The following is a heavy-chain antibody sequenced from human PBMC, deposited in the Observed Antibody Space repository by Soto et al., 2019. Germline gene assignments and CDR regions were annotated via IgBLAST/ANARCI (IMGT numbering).Heavy chain of an antibody. D-gene: IGHD3-22*01. J-gene: IGHJ4*02. CDR2: ISSSGGIT. CDR1: GFTFSSYA. Sequence: EVQLLESGGDLIQPGGSLRLSCAASGFTFSSYAMSWVRQAPGKGLGWVSAISSSGGITFYSDSVKGRFTISRDNSRNTLYLQMNSLRAEDTAIYYCTKYQPMTQPRPYFDYWGQGTLVTVSS. CDR3: TKYQPMTQPRPYFDY. V-gene: IGHV3-23*01.